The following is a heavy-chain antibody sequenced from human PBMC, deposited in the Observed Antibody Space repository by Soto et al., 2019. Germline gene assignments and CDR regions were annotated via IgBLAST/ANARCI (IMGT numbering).Heavy chain of an antibody. Sequence: PGGCLRLSCAASGVSFSSYAMSWVRQAPGKGLEWVSAISGSGGSTYYADSVKGRFTISRDNSKNTLYLQMNSLRAEDTAVYYCAKDPPSITIFGVASRAGWFDPWGQGTLVTVSS. CDR1: GVSFSSYA. V-gene: IGHV3-23*01. CDR3: AKDPPSITIFGVASRAGWFDP. J-gene: IGHJ5*02. D-gene: IGHD3-3*01. CDR2: ISGSGGST.